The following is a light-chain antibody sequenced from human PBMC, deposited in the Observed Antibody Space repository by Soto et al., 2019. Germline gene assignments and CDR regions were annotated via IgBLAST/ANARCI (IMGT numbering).Light chain of an antibody. Sequence: EIVMTQSPATLSVSPGERATLSCRASQFVSTNLAWYQQKPGQPPRLLIYGASTRATGIPTRFSGSGSGTEFTLTISSLQSEDFAVYYCQLYDRSLLYTFGQGTKVEIK. CDR3: QLYDRSLLYT. J-gene: IGKJ2*01. V-gene: IGKV3D-15*01. CDR2: GAS. CDR1: QFVSTN.